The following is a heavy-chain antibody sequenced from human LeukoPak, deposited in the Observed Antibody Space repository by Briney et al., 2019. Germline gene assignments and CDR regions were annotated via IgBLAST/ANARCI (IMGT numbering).Heavy chain of an antibody. Sequence: SETLSLTCTVSGASISSGSYYWSWIRQPAGKGLEWIGRIYTSGSTNYNPSLKSRVTISVDTSKNQFSLRLSSVSAADTAVYYCARREGCSSTSCSPPGGWFDPWGQGTLVTVSS. V-gene: IGHV4-61*02. D-gene: IGHD2-2*01. CDR3: ARREGCSSTSCSPPGGWFDP. J-gene: IGHJ5*02. CDR1: GASISSGSYY. CDR2: IYTSGST.